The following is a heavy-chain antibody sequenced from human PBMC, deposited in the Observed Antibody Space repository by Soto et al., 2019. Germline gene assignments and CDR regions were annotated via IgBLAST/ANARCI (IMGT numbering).Heavy chain of an antibody. V-gene: IGHV4-39*01. CDR3: VSQRTSVLTQAYFDY. CDR2: VYYRVRS. D-gene: IGHD2-8*01. CDR1: GGSVSNSNYY. Sequence: PSETLSLTCTVSGGSVSNSNYYCGWIRQSPGKGLEWSGSVYYRVRSYSKSSVKSRVTISVDTSKNQFSLNLNSVTASDTAVYYCVSQRTSVLTQAYFDYWGPGALVTV. J-gene: IGHJ4*02.